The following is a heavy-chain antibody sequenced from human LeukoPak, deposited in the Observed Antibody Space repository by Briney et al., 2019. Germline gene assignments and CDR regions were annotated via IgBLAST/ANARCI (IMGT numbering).Heavy chain of an antibody. J-gene: IGHJ4*02. Sequence: PGGSLRLSCAASGFTFSSYWMHWVRQAPGKGLVCVSRINSDGSSTSYADSVKGRFTISRDNAKNTLYLQMNSLRAEDTAVYYCARFGYYYGSGRGQQTGDYWGQGTLVTVSS. CDR3: ARFGYYYGSGRGQQTGDY. CDR2: INSDGSST. V-gene: IGHV3-74*01. CDR1: GFTFSSYW. D-gene: IGHD3-10*01.